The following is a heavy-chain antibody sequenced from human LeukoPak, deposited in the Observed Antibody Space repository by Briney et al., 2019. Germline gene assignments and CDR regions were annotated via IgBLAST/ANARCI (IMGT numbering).Heavy chain of an antibody. Sequence: PSETLSLTCTVSGGSISSSSYYWGWIRQPPGKGLEWIGSIYYSGSTYYNPSLKSRVTISVDTSKKQFSLRLTSVTAADTAMYYCARTPYYYDSSGYYAWGQGTLITVSS. D-gene: IGHD3-22*01. J-gene: IGHJ5*02. V-gene: IGHV4-39*01. CDR2: IYYSGST. CDR3: ARTPYYYDSSGYYA. CDR1: GGSISSSSYY.